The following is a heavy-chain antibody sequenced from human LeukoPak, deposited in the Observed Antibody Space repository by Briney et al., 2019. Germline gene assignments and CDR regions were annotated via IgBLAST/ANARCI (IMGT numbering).Heavy chain of an antibody. V-gene: IGHV3-30*10. CDR3: ARVQCSGATCPGGPFDI. J-gene: IGHJ3*02. D-gene: IGHD2-15*01. Sequence: PGRSLRLSCAASGFTFSTYVMHWVRQAPGKGLEWVAGVSYDGDIQYYTDSVRGRFTISRDNSENTLFLQMNSLRPEDTAVFFCARVQCSGATCPGGPFDIWGQGIMVSVSS. CDR1: GFTFSTYV. CDR2: VSYDGDIQ.